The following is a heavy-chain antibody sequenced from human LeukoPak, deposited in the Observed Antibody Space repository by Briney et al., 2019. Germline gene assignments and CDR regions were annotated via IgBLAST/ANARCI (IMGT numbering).Heavy chain of an antibody. CDR2: ISSSSSYI. V-gene: IGHV3-21*04. Sequence: PGGSLRLSCAASGFTFSSYSMNWVRQAPGKGLGWVSSISSSSSYIYYADSVKGRFTISRDNAKNSLYLQMNSLRAEDTAVYYCAKDSSSGWYVSPFDYWGQGTLVTVSS. J-gene: IGHJ4*02. CDR1: GFTFSSYS. CDR3: AKDSSSGWYVSPFDY. D-gene: IGHD6-19*01.